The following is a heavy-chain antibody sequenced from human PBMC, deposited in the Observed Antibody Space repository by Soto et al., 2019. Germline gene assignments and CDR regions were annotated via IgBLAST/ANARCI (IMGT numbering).Heavy chain of an antibody. CDR2: ISWSGATI. CDR3: VKDKGSYDSGRGYFDY. J-gene: IGHJ4*02. Sequence: EVQLVESGGGLVQPGRSLRLSCTASGFKYDDYAMHWVRQAPGKGLEWVSGISWSGATIGYADSVKGRFITSRDNAKNSLYLQMNSLRPEDTAFYYCVKDKGSYDSGRGYFDYWGQGTLVTVSS. D-gene: IGHD3-22*01. V-gene: IGHV3-9*01. CDR1: GFKYDDYA.